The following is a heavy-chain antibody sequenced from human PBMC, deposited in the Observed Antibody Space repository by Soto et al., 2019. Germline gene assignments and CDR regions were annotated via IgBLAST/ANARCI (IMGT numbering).Heavy chain of an antibody. CDR3: VRQWLVVSPLDR. D-gene: IGHD6-19*01. CDR2: IGRKAKNYAT. J-gene: IGHJ5*02. Sequence: EVHLVQSGGGLVQPGGSLKLSCAASGFIFSGSAMHWVRQASGKGLEWVGRIGRKAKNYATEYGASVEGRFTISRADSKITPFLLMHSLKSEDTAVYFWVRQWLVVSPLDRWGQGTLVRVPS. V-gene: IGHV3-73*02. CDR1: GFIFSGSA.